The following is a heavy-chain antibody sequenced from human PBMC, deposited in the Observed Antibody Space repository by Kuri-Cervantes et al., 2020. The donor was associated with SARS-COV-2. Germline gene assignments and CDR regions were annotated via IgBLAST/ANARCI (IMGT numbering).Heavy chain of an antibody. CDR3: ARVSSSSSPAFGI. D-gene: IGHD6-6*01. CDR2: ISSSGSTI. Sequence: GESLKISCAASGFTFSDYYMSWIRQAPGKGLEWVSYISSSGSTIYYADSVKGRFTISRDNAKNSLYLQMNSLRAEDTAVYYCARVSSSSSPAFGIWGQGTMVTVSS. J-gene: IGHJ3*02. CDR1: GFTFSDYY. V-gene: IGHV3-11*04.